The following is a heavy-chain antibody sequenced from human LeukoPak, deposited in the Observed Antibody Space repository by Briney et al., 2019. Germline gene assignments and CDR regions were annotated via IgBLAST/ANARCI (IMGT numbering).Heavy chain of an antibody. CDR1: GGSISSNSYY. J-gene: IGHJ4*02. Sequence: NPSETLSLTCTVSGGSISSNSYYCGWIRQPPGKGLEWIGSIYYSGSPYYNPSLKSRVTISVDTSKNQFSLKVISVTAADTAVYYCARWRTARTGFDYWGQGTLVTVSS. CDR2: IYYSGSP. V-gene: IGHV4-39*01. D-gene: IGHD3/OR15-3a*01. CDR3: ARWRTARTGFDY.